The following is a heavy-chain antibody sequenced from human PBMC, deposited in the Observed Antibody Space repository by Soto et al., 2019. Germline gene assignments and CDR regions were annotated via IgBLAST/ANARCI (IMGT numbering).Heavy chain of an antibody. D-gene: IGHD3-22*01. CDR1: GGSISSGGYY. Sequence: SETLSLTCTVSGGSISSGGYYWSWIQQPPGKGLEWIGYIYYSGSTNYNPSLKSRVTISVDTSKNQFSLKLNSVTAADTAVYYCARAYYDSSGPDVWGQGTKVTVSS. CDR2: IYYSGST. J-gene: IGHJ6*02. CDR3: ARAYYDSSGPDV. V-gene: IGHV4-61*08.